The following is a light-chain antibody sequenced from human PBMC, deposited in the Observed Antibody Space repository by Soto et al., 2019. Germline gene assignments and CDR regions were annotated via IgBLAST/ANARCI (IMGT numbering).Light chain of an antibody. CDR3: QHYGNSPPFT. Sequence: EIVLTQSPGTLSLSPGERATLSCRASQSVSSSYLAWYQQKPGQAPRLLIYGASSRATGIPDRFSGSGSVTDFTLTISRLEPDDLAVYFCQHYGNSPPFTFGQGTKVEIK. J-gene: IGKJ2*01. V-gene: IGKV3-20*01. CDR2: GAS. CDR1: QSVSSSY.